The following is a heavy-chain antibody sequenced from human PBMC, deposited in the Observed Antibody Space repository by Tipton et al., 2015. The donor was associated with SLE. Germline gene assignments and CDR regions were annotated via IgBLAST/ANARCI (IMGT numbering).Heavy chain of an antibody. CDR2: INHSGST. J-gene: IGHJ6*03. CDR3: AGRGYYYYYMDV. CDR1: GGSFSGYY. V-gene: IGHV4-34*01. Sequence: LRLSCAVYGGSFSGYYWSWIRQPPGKGLEWIGEINHSGSTNYNPSLKSRVTISVDTSKNQFSLKLSSVTAADTAVYYCAGRGYYYYYMDVWGKGTTVTVSS.